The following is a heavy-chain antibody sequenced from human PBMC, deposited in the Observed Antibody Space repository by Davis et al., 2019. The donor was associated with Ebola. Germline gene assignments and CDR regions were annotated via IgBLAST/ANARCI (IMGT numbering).Heavy chain of an antibody. CDR1: GGSISSYY. D-gene: IGHD1-1*01. CDR3: ARDGYGYYYYGMDV. Sequence: SETLSLTCTVSGGSISSYYWSWIRQPPGHVLSCIGYIYYSGSTNYNPSLKSRVTISVDTSKNQFSLKLSSVTAADTAVYYCARDGYGYYYYGMDVWGQGTTVTVSS. CDR2: IYYSGST. V-gene: IGHV4-59*12. J-gene: IGHJ6*02.